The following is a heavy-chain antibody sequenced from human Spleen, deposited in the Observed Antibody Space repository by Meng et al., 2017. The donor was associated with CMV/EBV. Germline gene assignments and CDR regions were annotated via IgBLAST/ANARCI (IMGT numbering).Heavy chain of an antibody. CDR1: GFTVSSNY. CDR2: IYRGGNT. Sequence: GGSLRLSCAASGFTVSSNYMSWVRQAPGKGLEWVSVIYRGGNTFYAGSVKGRFTISRDNSKNTLYLQMNSLRAEDTAVYYCAGNPYTSGWDDYWGQGTLVTVSS. J-gene: IGHJ4*02. CDR3: AGNPYTSGWDDY. V-gene: IGHV3-53*01. D-gene: IGHD6-19*01.